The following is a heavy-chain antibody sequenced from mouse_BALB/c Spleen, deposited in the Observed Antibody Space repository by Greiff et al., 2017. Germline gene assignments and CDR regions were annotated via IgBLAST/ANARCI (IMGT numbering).Heavy chain of an antibody. Sequence: QVQLKESGAELVRPGTSVKVSCKASGYAFTNYLIEWVKQRPGQGLEWIGVINPGSGGTNYNEKFKGKATLTADKSSSTAYMQLSSLTSDDSAVYFCARSGGYRYDGAMDYWGQGTSVTVSS. J-gene: IGHJ4*01. D-gene: IGHD2-14*01. CDR1: GYAFTNYL. CDR2: INPGSGGT. V-gene: IGHV1-54*01. CDR3: ARSGGYRYDGAMDY.